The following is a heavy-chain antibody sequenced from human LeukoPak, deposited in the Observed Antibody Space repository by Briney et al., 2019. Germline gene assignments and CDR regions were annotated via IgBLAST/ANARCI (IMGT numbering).Heavy chain of an antibody. Sequence: PLGSLRLSCEVSVVTPSVNYMSTGRETPGGGGWSVSGIYSGGSTYAADSVKGRFTLSRDTSKNTLYLQMNSLRAEDAPVYYCARGIYSASAYPAPFDYWGQGTLVTVSS. J-gene: IGHJ4*02. V-gene: IGHV3-53*01. D-gene: IGHD3-22*01. CDR2: IYSGGST. CDR3: ARGIYSASAYPAPFDY. CDR1: VVTPSVNY.